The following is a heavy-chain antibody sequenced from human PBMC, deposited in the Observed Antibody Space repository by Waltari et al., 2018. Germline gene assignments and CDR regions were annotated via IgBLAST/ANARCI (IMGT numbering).Heavy chain of an antibody. Sequence: EVQLVETGGGLIQPGGSLRLSCAASGFTVSSHYMRRVRQAPGKGLEWVSVIYSGGSTYYADSVKGRFTISRDNSKNTLYLQMNSLRAEDTAVYYCARGDYGRPFDYWGQGTLVTVSS. CDR1: GFTVSSHY. V-gene: IGHV3-53*02. CDR2: IYSGGST. CDR3: ARGDYGRPFDY. J-gene: IGHJ4*02. D-gene: IGHD4-17*01.